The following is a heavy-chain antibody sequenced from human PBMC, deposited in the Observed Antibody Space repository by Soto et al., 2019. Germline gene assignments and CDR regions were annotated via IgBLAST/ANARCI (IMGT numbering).Heavy chain of an antibody. CDR2: SYSGGST. CDR1: GFTVSSNY. D-gene: IGHD4-17*01. V-gene: IGHV3-66*01. Sequence: EVQLVESGGGLVQPGGSLRLSCAASGFTVSSNYMSWVRQAPGKGLEWVSVSYSGGSTYYADSVKGRFTISRDNSKNTLYLQMNSLRAEDTAVYYCARDWPRGDYARMDVWGQGTKVTVSS. J-gene: IGHJ6*02. CDR3: ARDWPRGDYARMDV.